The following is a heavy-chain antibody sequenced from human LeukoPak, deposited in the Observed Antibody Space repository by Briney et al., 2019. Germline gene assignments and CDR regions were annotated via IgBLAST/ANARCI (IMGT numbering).Heavy chain of an antibody. Sequence: PGGSLRLSCAASGFTFSSYAMSWVRQAPGKGLEWVSAISGSGGSTYYADSVKGRFTISRDNSKNTLYLQMNGLRAEDTAVYYCAKDFTLRLRYNWFDPWGQGTLVTVSS. CDR2: ISGSGGST. CDR3: AKDFTLRLRYNWFDP. CDR1: GFTFSSYA. J-gene: IGHJ5*02. V-gene: IGHV3-23*01.